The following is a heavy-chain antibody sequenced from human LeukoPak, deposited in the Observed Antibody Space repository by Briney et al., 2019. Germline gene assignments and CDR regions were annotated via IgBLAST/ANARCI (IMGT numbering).Heavy chain of an antibody. CDR3: ARDLRIAVGRVALCDY. CDR1: GYTFTGYY. CDR2: INPNSGGT. D-gene: IGHD6-19*01. Sequence: ASVKVSCKASGYTFTGYYMRWVRQAPGQGLEWMGRINPNSGGTNYAQKFQGRVTMTRDTSISTAYMELSRLRSDDTAVYYCARDLRIAVGRVALCDYWGQGTLVTVSS. J-gene: IGHJ4*02. V-gene: IGHV1-2*06.